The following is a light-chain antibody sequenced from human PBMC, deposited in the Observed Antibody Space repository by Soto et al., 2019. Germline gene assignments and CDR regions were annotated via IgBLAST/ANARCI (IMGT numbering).Light chain of an antibody. CDR2: GAS. CDR1: QSVTDNY. Sequence: EIVLTQSPDTLSLSPGERATLSCRASQSVTDNYLAWYQQKPGQAPRLLIYGASTRATGIPARFSGSGSGTDFTLSISRLETEDVAVYYCEQYGGSPHTFGGGTKVDTK. V-gene: IGKV3-20*01. J-gene: IGKJ4*01. CDR3: EQYGGSPHT.